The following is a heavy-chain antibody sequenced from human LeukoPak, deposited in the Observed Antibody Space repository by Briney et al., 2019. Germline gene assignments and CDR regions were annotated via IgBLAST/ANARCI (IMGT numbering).Heavy chain of an antibody. J-gene: IGHJ4*02. Sequence: SQTLSLTCAISGDSVSSNSATWNWIRQSPSSGLEWLGRTYYRSKWYNDYAVSVKSRITINPDTSQNQFSLQLNSVTPEDTAMYYCARSAAGSFDYWGQGTLVTVSS. CDR2: TYYRSKWYN. D-gene: IGHD6-13*01. CDR3: ARSAAGSFDY. V-gene: IGHV6-1*01. CDR1: GDSVSSNSAT.